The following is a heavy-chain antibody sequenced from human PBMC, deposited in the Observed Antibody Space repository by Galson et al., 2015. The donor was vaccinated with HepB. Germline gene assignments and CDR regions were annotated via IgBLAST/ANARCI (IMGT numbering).Heavy chain of an antibody. CDR2: IYTSGST. CDR1: GGSISSYY. J-gene: IGHJ5*02. V-gene: IGHV4-4*07. CDR3: ARDRLTIFGVIEGWFDP. Sequence: TLSLTCTVSGGSISSYYWSWIRQPAGKGLEWIGRIYTSGSTNYNPSLKSRVTMSVDTSKNQFSLKLSSVTAADTAVYYCARDRLTIFGVIEGWFDPWGQGTLVTVSS. D-gene: IGHD3-3*01.